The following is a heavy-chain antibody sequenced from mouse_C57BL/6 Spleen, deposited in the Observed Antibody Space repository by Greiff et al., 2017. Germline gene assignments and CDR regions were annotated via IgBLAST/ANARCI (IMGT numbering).Heavy chain of an antibody. CDR1: GYTFTSYW. J-gene: IGHJ3*01. Sequence: QVQLQQPGAELVKPGASVKMSCKASGYTFTSYWITWVKQRPGQGLEWIGDIYPGSGSTNYNEKFKSKATLTVDTSSSTAYMQLSSLTSEDSAVYYGARGHYDYDREFAYWGQGTLVTVSA. D-gene: IGHD2-4*01. CDR3: ARGHYDYDREFAY. CDR2: IYPGSGST. V-gene: IGHV1-55*01.